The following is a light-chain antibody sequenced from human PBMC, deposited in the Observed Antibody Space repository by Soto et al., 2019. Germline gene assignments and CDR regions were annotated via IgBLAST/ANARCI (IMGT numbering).Light chain of an antibody. CDR3: QHYGSSPT. Sequence: EIVMTQSPDTLSVSPGERAALSCRASQSVSTNLAWYQQKGGQAPRLLIYDASNRAPGIPPRFSGSGCGTDSPPTISLQAPEDSALYYCQHYGSSPTFGQGTKL. V-gene: IGKV3-20*01. J-gene: IGKJ1*01. CDR1: QSVSTN. CDR2: DAS.